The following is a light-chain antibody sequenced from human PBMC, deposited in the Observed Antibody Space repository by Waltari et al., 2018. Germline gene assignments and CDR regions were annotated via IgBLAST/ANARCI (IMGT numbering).Light chain of an antibody. CDR3: ATWDDTLSGPRV. CDR2: RNY. Sequence: QSVLTQQPSVSGTPGQRVTISCSGTTSNIGSTSVYCYQHLPGTAPKLLIYRNYQRPSGVPTRFSGSRSGTSASLAISGLQSEDEADYYCATWDDTLSGPRVFGGGTRLTVL. CDR1: TSNIGSTS. J-gene: IGLJ3*02. V-gene: IGLV1-47*01.